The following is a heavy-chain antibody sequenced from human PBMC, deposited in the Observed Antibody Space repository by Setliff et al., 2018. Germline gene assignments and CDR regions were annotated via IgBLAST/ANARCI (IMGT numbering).Heavy chain of an antibody. V-gene: IGHV4-61*01. D-gene: IGHD6-19*01. CDR3: AREGGGSGWTPDS. J-gene: IGHJ4*02. Sequence: SETLSLTCTVSGGSISSGSYYWSWIRQSPGKGLEWIGFIYYNGRSDHNPSFQSRVTMSVDRSKNQFSLNLRAMTAADTAVYYCAREGGGSGWTPDSWGQGTLVTVSS. CDR1: GGSISSGSYY. CDR2: IYYNGRS.